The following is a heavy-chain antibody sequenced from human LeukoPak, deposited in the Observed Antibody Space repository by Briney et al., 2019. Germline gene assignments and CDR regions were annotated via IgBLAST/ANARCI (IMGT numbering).Heavy chain of an antibody. D-gene: IGHD1-20*01. CDR2: ISGSGGST. CDR1: GFTFSSYA. V-gene: IGHV3-23*01. CDR3: AKALTGSGSPYYFDY. J-gene: IGHJ4*02. Sequence: PGGSLRLSCAASGFTFSSYAMSWVRQAPGKGLEWVSAISGSGGSTYYADSVKGRFTISRDNSKNTLYLQMNSLRAEDTAVYYCAKALTGSGSPYYFDYWGQGTLVTVSS.